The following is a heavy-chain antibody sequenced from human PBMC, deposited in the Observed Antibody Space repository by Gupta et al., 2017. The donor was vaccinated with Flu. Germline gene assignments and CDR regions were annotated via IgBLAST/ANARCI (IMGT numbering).Heavy chain of an antibody. D-gene: IGHD3-22*01. CDR2: IIPSDSYS. Sequence: EVQLVQSGAEVKKPGESLTISCKGSGYSFTSHWIFWVRQMPGKGLELMGGIIPSDSYSKYSPSFQGHVTISVDKSISTAYLQWSSLKASDTGIYYCAKHVGRYDSSGYYYGQARNYFDYWGRETLVTVSS. J-gene: IGHJ4*02. CDR1: GYSFTSHW. CDR3: AKHVGRYDSSGYYYGQARNYFDY. V-gene: IGHV5-10-1*01.